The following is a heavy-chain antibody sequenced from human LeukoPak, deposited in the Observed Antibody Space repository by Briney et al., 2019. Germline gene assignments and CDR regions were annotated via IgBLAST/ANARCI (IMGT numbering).Heavy chain of an antibody. J-gene: IGHJ4*02. CDR2: ISAHNGNT. D-gene: IGHD1-7*01. CDR1: GYTFPNYG. Sequence: ASVKVSCKASGYTFPNYGVGWVRQAPGQGLEWMRWISAHNGNTNYAQKLQGRVTMTTDTSTSTAYMELRSLRSDDTAVYYCARRNYYFDYWGQGTLVTVSS. V-gene: IGHV1-18*01. CDR3: ARRNYYFDY.